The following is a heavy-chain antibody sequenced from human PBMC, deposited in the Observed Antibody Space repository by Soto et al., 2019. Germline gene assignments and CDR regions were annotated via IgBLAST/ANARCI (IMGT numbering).Heavy chain of an antibody. V-gene: IGHV4-38-2*01. Sequence: SETLSLTCAVSGYSISSGYYWGWIRQPPGKGLEWIGSIYHSGSTYYNPSLKSRVTISVDTSKNQFSLKLSSVTAADTAVYYCARVGQQLEPALFDPWGQGTLVPSPQ. CDR3: ARVGQQLEPALFDP. J-gene: IGHJ5*02. CDR2: IYHSGST. CDR1: GYSISSGYY. D-gene: IGHD6-13*01.